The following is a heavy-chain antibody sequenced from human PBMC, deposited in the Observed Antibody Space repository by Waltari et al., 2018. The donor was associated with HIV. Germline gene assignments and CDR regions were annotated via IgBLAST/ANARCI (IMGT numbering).Heavy chain of an antibody. Sequence: EVQLVESGGGVVRPGGSLRLSCVASGFNFDDYGMSWVRQAPGKGLVWVFGINWNGGSTGYADSVKGRFSISRDNAKNSLYLQMNSLRAEDTALYYCARDYGSGSYYNYWGQGTLVTVSS. V-gene: IGHV3-20*04. CDR2: INWNGGST. CDR1: GFNFDDYG. D-gene: IGHD3-10*01. CDR3: ARDYGSGSYYNY. J-gene: IGHJ4*02.